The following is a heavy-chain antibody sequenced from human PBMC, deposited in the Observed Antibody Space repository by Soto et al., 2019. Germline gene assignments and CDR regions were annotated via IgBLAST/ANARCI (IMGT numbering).Heavy chain of an antibody. CDR3: ARSFLGDGYKYYYYGMDV. Sequence: PGKVSWKASGGTFGRYGISWGGQAPGKGFEWMGGIIPIFGTANYAQKFQGRVTITADESTSTAYMELSSLRSEDTAVYYCARSFLGDGYKYYYYGMDVWGQGTTVTV. J-gene: IGHJ6*02. CDR2: IIPIFGTA. D-gene: IGHD3-10*01. CDR1: GGTFGRYG. V-gene: IGHV1-69*13.